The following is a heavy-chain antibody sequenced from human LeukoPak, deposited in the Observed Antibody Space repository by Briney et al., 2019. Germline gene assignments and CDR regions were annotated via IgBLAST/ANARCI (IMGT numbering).Heavy chain of an antibody. D-gene: IGHD3-22*01. V-gene: IGHV1-2*02. Sequence: ASVKVSCKASGYTFTGYYMHWVRQAPGQGLEWMGWINPNSGGTNYAQKFQGRVTMTRDTSISTAYMELSRLGSDDTAAYYCARIGDSGYYKAEYFQHWGQGTLVTVSS. CDR3: ARIGDSGYYKAEYFQH. CDR1: GYTFTGYY. CDR2: INPNSGGT. J-gene: IGHJ1*01.